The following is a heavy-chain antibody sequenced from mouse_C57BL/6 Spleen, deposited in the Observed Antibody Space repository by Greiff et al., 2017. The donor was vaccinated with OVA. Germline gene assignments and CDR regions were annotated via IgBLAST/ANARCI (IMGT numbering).Heavy chain of an antibody. CDR2: INPNNGGT. V-gene: IGHV1-22*01. Sequence: VQLQQSGPELVKPGASVKLSCKASGYTFTDYNMHWVKQSHGQSLEWIGYINPNNGGTSYNQKFKGKATLTVNKSSSTAYMELRSLTSEDSAVYYCTRSSIDWYFDVWGTGTTVTVSS. D-gene: IGHD1-3*01. CDR3: TRSSIDWYFDV. J-gene: IGHJ1*03. CDR1: GYTFTDYN.